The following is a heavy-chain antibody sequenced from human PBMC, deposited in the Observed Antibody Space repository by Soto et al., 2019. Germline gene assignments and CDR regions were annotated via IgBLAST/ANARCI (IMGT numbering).Heavy chain of an antibody. Sequence: PSETLSLTCTVAGGSISGYYWSWIRQPPGKGLEWIGSIYYSGSTNYNPSLKSRVTISVDTSKNQFSLKLSSVTAADTAVYYCASPRDDSSGYYYAVDYWGQGTLVTVSS. V-gene: IGHV4-59*08. CDR2: IYYSGST. D-gene: IGHD3-22*01. J-gene: IGHJ4*02. CDR1: GGSISGYY. CDR3: ASPRDDSSGYYYAVDY.